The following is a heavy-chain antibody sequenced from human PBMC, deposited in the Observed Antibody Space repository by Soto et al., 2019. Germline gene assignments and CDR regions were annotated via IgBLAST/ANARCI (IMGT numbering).Heavy chain of an antibody. J-gene: IGHJ4*02. CDR1: GYSFTSYW. D-gene: IGHD3-16*01. CDR3: ARLTHGGLDH. V-gene: IGHV5-51*01. Sequence: GESLKISCKGSGYSFTSYWIAWVRQMPGKGLEWVGIIYPGDSDTRYSQSFQGQVTISADKSTTTAYLQWSTLKASDTPMFYCARLTHGGLDHWGQGTLVTVSS. CDR2: IYPGDSDT.